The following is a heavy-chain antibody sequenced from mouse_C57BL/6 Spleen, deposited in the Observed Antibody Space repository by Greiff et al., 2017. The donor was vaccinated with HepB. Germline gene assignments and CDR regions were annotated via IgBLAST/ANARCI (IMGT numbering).Heavy chain of an antibody. CDR2: ISSGSSTI. V-gene: IGHV5-17*01. CDR1: GFTFSDYG. J-gene: IGHJ1*03. CDR3: ARNGGYFDV. Sequence: EVHLVESGGGLVKPGGSLKLSCAASGFTFSDYGMHWVRQAPEKGLEWVAYISSGSSTIYYADTVKGRFTISRDNAKNTLFLQMTSLRSEDTAMYYCARNGGYFDVWGTGTTVTVSS.